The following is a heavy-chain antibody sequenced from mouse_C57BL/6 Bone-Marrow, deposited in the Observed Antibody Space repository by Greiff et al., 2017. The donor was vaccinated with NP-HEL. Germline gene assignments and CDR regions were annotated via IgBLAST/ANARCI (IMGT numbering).Heavy chain of an antibody. Sequence: VQLQQSGPELVKPGASVKIPCKASGYTFTDYNMDWVKQSHGKSLEWIGDINPNNGGTIYNQKFKGKATLTVDKSSSTAYMELRSLTSEDTAVYYCAVLLLRYAMDYWGQGTSVTVSS. CDR1: GYTFTDYN. CDR3: AVLLLRYAMDY. D-gene: IGHD2-10*01. V-gene: IGHV1-18*01. J-gene: IGHJ4*01. CDR2: INPNNGGT.